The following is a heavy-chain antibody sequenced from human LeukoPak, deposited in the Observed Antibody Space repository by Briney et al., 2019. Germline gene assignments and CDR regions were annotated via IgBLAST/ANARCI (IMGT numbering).Heavy chain of an antibody. CDR1: GFTFSSYG. CDR3: AKVGGYSYGYDIDY. V-gene: IGHV3-30*18. Sequence: PGGSLRLSCAASGFTFSSYGMHWVRQAPGKGLEWVAVISYDGSNKYYADSVKGRFTISRDNSNNTLYLQMNSLSAEDTAVYYCAKVGGYSYGYDIDYWGQGTLVTVSS. D-gene: IGHD5-18*01. CDR2: ISYDGSNK. J-gene: IGHJ4*02.